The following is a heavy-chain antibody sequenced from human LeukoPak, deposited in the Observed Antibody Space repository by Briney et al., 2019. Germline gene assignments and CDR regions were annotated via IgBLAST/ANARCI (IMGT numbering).Heavy chain of an antibody. CDR2: IYYSGST. D-gene: IGHD6-6*01. CDR1: GGSISSSSYY. J-gene: IGHJ5*02. CDR3: ARDPEGYSSSSSWFDP. V-gene: IGHV4-39*07. Sequence: SEILSLTCTVSGGSISSSSYYWGWIRQPPGKGLEWIGSIYYSGSTYYNPSLKSRVTISVDTSKNQFSLKLSSVTAADTAVYYCARDPEGYSSSSSWFDPWGQGTLVTVSS.